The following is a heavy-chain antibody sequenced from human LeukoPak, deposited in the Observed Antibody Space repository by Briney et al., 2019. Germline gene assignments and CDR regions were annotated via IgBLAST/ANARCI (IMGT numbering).Heavy chain of an antibody. J-gene: IGHJ4*02. CDR3: ARGGSGSSFDY. CDR2: INPNSGGV. D-gene: IGHD6-6*01. V-gene: IGHV1-2*02. Sequence: ASVEVSCKTSGCTFTAYYIHWVRQAPGQGLEWMGWINPNSGGVNHAQSFQGRVTLTRDTSISTAYMELSRLRSDDTAVYYCARGGSGSSFDYWGQGTLVTVPS. CDR1: GCTFTAYY.